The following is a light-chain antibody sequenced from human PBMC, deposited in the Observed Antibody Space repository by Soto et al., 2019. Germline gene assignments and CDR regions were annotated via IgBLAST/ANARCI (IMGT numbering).Light chain of an antibody. V-gene: IGKV3-15*01. J-gene: IGKJ5*01. CDR1: QSVSTN. CDR3: QQFHNWPPIT. Sequence: EIGITQSPSTLSVSPGERATLSCRASQSVSTNLAWYQQKPGQAPRLLIYGASTRATGIPARFSGSGSGTEFTLTISSLQSEDFAVYYCQQFHNWPPITFGQGTRLEIK. CDR2: GAS.